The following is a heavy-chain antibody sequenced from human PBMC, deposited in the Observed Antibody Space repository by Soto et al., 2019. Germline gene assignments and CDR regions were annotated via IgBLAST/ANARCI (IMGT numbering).Heavy chain of an antibody. V-gene: IGHV1-18*01. Sequence: GASVKVSCKASGYTFTSYGISWVRQAPGQGLEWMGWISAYNGNTNYAQKLQGRVTMTTDTSTSTAYMELRSLRAEDTAVYYCASPIVATTGDYWGQGTLVTVSS. J-gene: IGHJ4*02. CDR1: GYTFTSYG. D-gene: IGHD5-12*01. CDR3: ASPIVATTGDY. CDR2: ISAYNGNT.